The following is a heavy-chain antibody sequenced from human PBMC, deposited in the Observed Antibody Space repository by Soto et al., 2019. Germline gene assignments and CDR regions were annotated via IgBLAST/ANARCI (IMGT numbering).Heavy chain of an antibody. V-gene: IGHV1-69*13. J-gene: IGHJ4*02. D-gene: IGHD5-12*01. Sequence: SGKVCCKSSGGTVSSYAISLVRQAPGQGLEWMGGIIPIFGTANYAQKFQGRVTITADESTRTAYMELSSLRSEDKAVYYCSVATSYFDYWGQGTLVTVSS. CDR1: GGTVSSYA. CDR2: IIPIFGTA. CDR3: SVATSYFDY.